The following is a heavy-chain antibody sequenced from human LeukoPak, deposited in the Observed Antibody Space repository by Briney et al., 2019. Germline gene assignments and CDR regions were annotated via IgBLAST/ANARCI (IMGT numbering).Heavy chain of an antibody. Sequence: GGSLRLSCAASGFTFSTYALSWVRQAPGKGLEWVSTISGSGGSTYYADSVKGRFTISRDNSKNTLYLQMNSLRAEDTAVYYCAKDPPVAARFSFDYWGQGTLVTVSS. CDR2: ISGSGGST. D-gene: IGHD6-6*01. V-gene: IGHV3-23*01. J-gene: IGHJ4*02. CDR3: AKDPPVAARFSFDY. CDR1: GFTFSTYA.